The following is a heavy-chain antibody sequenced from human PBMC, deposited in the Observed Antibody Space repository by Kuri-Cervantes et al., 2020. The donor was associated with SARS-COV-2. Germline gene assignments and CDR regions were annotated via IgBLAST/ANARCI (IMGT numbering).Heavy chain of an antibody. Sequence: VQVSCKAPRRAFSSYAIRWVRQATGQGLEWMGGNIPIIGSANYAQKSQCRVTIATYESTSTAYMDLRSPRYEDTAVYSSASGKYYYFWIGYYPFDYWGQGTLVTVSS. CDR1: RRAFSSYA. V-gene: IGHV1-69*13. CDR2: NIPIIGSA. D-gene: IGHD3-3*01. J-gene: IGHJ4*02. CDR3: ASGKYYYFWIGYYPFDY.